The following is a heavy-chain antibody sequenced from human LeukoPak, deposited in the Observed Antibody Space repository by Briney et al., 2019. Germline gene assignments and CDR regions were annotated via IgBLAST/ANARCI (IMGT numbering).Heavy chain of an antibody. CDR2: IYYSGST. D-gene: IGHD3-10*01. V-gene: IGHV4-61*01. CDR1: GGSISSSNYY. CDR3: ARTMVRGVINWFDP. J-gene: IGHJ5*02. Sequence: SETLSLTCIVSGGSISSSNYYWSWIRQPPGKGLEWIGYIYYSGSTNYNPSLKSRVTISVDTSKNQFSLKLSSVTAADTAVYYCARTMVRGVINWFDPWGQGTLVTVSS.